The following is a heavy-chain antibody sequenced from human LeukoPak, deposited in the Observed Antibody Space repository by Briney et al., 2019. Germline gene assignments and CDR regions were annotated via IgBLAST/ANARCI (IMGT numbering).Heavy chain of an antibody. J-gene: IGHJ4*02. CDR3: ARRQEGHDY. Sequence: PSETLSLTCTVSGVSIAKTFYYWNWLRQPAGKGLEWIGRIYTTWGTDYNPSLKSRVTISLDTGKNQFSLKMTSVTAADSAVYYCARRQEGHDYWGQGTLVTVSS. CDR2: IYTTWGT. CDR1: GVSIAKTFYY. V-gene: IGHV4-61*02.